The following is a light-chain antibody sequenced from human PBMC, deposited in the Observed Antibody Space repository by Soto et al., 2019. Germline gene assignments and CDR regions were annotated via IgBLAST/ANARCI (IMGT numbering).Light chain of an antibody. V-gene: IGKV3-15*01. CDR2: GAS. J-gene: IGKJ3*01. Sequence: EIVMTQSPATLSVSPGERATLSCRASQSVSGNLAWYQQKPGQAPRLLIYGASTRATGLPARFSGSGSGTEFTFTISSLQSEDFAHYYCQQYDHWPFTFGPGTKGDIK. CDR3: QQYDHWPFT. CDR1: QSVSGN.